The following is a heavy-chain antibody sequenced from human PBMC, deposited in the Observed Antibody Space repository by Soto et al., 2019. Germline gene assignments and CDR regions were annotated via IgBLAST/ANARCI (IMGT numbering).Heavy chain of an antibody. V-gene: IGHV3-7*05. D-gene: IGHD3-10*01. CDR3: ARGRAAHPGED. CDR2: IKQDGREK. Sequence: EVQLVGSGGGLVQPGGSLRLSCAASGFSISLYWMTWVRQAPGKGPEWVANIKQDGREKYYLDSVKGRFTISRDNAKNSLYLQRNRLRVDDTAVYYCARGRAAHPGEDWGQGTLVTVSS. J-gene: IGHJ4*02. CDR1: GFSISLYW.